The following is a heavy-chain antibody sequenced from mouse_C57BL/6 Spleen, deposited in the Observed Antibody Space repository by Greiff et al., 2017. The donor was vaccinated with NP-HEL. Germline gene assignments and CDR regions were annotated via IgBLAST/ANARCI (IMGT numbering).Heavy chain of an antibody. CDR2: IDPETGGT. J-gene: IGHJ3*01. D-gene: IGHD1-1*01. CDR1: GYTFTDYE. V-gene: IGHV1-15*01. CDR3: TRLLRYGFAY. Sequence: VQLQQSGAELVRPGASVTLSCKASGYTFTDYEMHWVKQTPVHGLEWIGAIDPETGGTAYNQKFKGKAILTADKSSSTAYMELRSLTSEDSAFYYCTRLLRYGFAYWGQGTLVTVSA.